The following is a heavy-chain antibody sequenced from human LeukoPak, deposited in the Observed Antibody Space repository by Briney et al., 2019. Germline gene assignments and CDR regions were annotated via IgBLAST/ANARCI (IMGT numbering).Heavy chain of an antibody. CDR1: GGTFSSYA. D-gene: IGHD3-22*01. V-gene: IGHV1-69*06. CDR2: IIPIFGTA. CDR3: ARERYYDSSGYFGY. Sequence: ASVKVSCKASGGTFSSYAISWVRQAPGQGLEWMGGIIPIFGTANYAQKFQGRVTITADKSTSTAYMELSSLRSEDTAVYYCARERYYDSSGYFGYWGQGTLVTVSS. J-gene: IGHJ4*02.